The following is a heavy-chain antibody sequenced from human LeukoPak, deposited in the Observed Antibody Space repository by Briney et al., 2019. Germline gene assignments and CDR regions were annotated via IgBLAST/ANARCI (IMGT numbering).Heavy chain of an antibody. V-gene: IGHV4-30-2*01. CDR3: ASYGSGSYRSKSLSAFDT. D-gene: IGHD3-10*01. Sequence: PSETLSLTCAVSGGSISSGGYPWSWIRQPPGKGLEWIGYIYHSGSTYYNPSLKSRVTISVDRSKNQFSLKLSSVTAADTAVYYCASYGSGSYRSKSLSAFDTWGQGTMVTVSS. CDR1: GGSISSGGYP. J-gene: IGHJ3*02. CDR2: IYHSGST.